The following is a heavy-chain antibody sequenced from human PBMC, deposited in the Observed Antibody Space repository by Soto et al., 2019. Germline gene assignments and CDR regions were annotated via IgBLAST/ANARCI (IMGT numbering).Heavy chain of an antibody. J-gene: IGHJ4*02. Sequence: QVQLQQWGPGLLKPSETLSLTCAVYGGSFSGDYWSWIRQPPGKGLEWIGESNHSGSTNYNPSLKRRVTISVDTSKNQFSLKLSSVTAADTAVYYCARGRRGSYGYWGQGTLVTVSS. CDR3: ARGRRGSYGY. CDR2: SNHSGST. V-gene: IGHV4-34*01. D-gene: IGHD3-10*01. CDR1: GGSFSGDY.